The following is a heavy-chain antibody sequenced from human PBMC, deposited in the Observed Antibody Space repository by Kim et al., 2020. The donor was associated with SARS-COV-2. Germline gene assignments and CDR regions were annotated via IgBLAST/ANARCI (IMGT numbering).Heavy chain of an antibody. CDR3: ARVASSDLRAAAGTFDY. Sequence: SETLSLTCTVSGGSISSSSYYWGWIRQPPGKGLEWIGSIYYSGSTYYNPSLKSRVTISVDTSKNQFSLKLSSVTAADTAVYYCARVASSDLRAAAGTFDYWGQGTLVTVSS. D-gene: IGHD6-13*01. CDR1: GGSISSSSYY. V-gene: IGHV4-39*07. CDR2: IYYSGST. J-gene: IGHJ4*02.